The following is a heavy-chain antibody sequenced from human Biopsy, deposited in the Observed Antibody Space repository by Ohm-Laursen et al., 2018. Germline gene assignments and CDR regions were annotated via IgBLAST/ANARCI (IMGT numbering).Heavy chain of an antibody. CDR3: ARSFGVVINFEHNWFDP. V-gene: IGHV1-69*06. CDR1: GGTFTNYA. D-gene: IGHD3-3*01. CDR2: INPMFGTA. Sequence: SSVKVSCKASGGTFTNYAINWLRQAPGQGLEWMGGINPMFGTAKYAQRFQGRVTITADKSTSTADMELSSLRSDDTAVYYCARSFGVVINFEHNWFDPWGQGTLVTVSS. J-gene: IGHJ5*02.